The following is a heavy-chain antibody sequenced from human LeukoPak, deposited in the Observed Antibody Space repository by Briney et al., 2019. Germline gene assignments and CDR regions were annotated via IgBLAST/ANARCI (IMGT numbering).Heavy chain of an antibody. D-gene: IGHD6-19*01. Sequence: GASVKVSCKASGYTFTGYYIHWVRQAPGQGLEWMGWINPHSGGTNYAQKFQGGVTMTTDTSTSTAYMELRSLRSDDTAVYYCARDLKMGYSSGRYSWGTGSSNDYWGQGTLVTVSS. J-gene: IGHJ4*02. CDR2: INPHSGGT. CDR1: GYTFTGYY. CDR3: ARDLKMGYSSGRYSWGTGSSNDY. V-gene: IGHV1-2*02.